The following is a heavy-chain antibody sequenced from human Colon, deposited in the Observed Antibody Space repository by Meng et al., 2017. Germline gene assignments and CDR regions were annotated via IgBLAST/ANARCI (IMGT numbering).Heavy chain of an antibody. V-gene: IGHV1-3*01. CDR3: ARDERGGPYYFDY. CDR1: GYSFTSYG. Sequence: QVQLVQSGAEVKKPGASVKVSCKASGYSFTSYGMHWLRQAPGQRPEWMGWIYPADGNRRYSQKFQDRLTITTDTFARTAYMELSSLRSEDTAVYFCARDERGGPYYFDYWGQGTLVTVSS. CDR2: IYPADGNR. J-gene: IGHJ4*02.